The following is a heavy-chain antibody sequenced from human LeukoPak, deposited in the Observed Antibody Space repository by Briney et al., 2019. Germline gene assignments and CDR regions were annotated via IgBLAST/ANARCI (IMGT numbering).Heavy chain of an antibody. CDR3: ANHHTFTIFGVVPQH. CDR1: GFTFSSYA. CDR2: ISGSGGST. D-gene: IGHD3-3*01. Sequence: GGSLRLSCAASGFTFSSYAMSGVGRAPGRGREGVSPISGSGGSTYYADSVKGRFTISRDNSKNTLYLQMNSLRAEDTAVYYCANHHTFTIFGVVPQHWGQGTLVTVSS. J-gene: IGHJ1*01. V-gene: IGHV3-23*01.